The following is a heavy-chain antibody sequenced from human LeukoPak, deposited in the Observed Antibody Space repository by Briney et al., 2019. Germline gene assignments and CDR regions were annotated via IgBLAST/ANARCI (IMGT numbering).Heavy chain of an antibody. CDR2: ISGSSSYT. CDR3: ARDGFVWSSGIDYGWFDN. J-gene: IGHJ4*02. V-gene: IGHV3-11*05. Sequence: PGGSLRLSCAASGFTFSDYYMSWIRQAPGKGLEWVSYISGSSSYTNYADSVKGRFTISRDNAKNSLYLQMNSLRAEDTAVYYCARDGFVWSSGIDYGWFDNWGPGTLVTISS. D-gene: IGHD3-10*01. CDR1: GFTFSDYY.